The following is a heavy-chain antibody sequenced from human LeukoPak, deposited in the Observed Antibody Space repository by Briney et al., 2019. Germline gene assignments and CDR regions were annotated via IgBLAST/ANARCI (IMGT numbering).Heavy chain of an antibody. V-gene: IGHV4-4*02. J-gene: IGHJ4*02. D-gene: IGHD1-26*01. CDR2: IYHSGST. Sequence: PSETLSLTCAVSGGSISSSNWWSWVRQPPGKGLEWIGEIYHSGSTNYNPSLKSRVTISVDKSKNQFSLKLSSVTAADTAVYYCARGESFSGSYEDYYFDYWGQGTLVTVSS. CDR3: ARGESFSGSYEDYYFDY. CDR1: GGSISSSNW.